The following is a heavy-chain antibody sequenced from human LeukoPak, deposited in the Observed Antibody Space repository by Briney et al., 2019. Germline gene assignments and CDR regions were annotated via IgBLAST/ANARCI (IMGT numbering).Heavy chain of an antibody. D-gene: IGHD3-16*01. CDR3: ATPLIGQGVSLGY. CDR1: GFTFSSYA. Sequence: PGRSLRLSCAASGFTFSSYAMHWVRQAPGKGLEWVAVISYDGSNKYYADSVKGRFTISRDNSKNTLYLQMNSLRAEDTAVYYCATPLIGQGVSLGYWGQGTLVTVSS. J-gene: IGHJ4*02. CDR2: ISYDGSNK. V-gene: IGHV3-30-3*01.